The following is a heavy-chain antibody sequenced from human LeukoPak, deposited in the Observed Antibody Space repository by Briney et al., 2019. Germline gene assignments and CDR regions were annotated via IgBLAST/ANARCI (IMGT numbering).Heavy chain of an antibody. D-gene: IGHD2-2*01. CDR3: ARHRYGSDTSCFGF. V-gene: IGHV4-34*01. Sequence: SETLSLTCAVYGGSFSGYFWSWIRQPPGKGLEWIGEINHSGSTNYNPSLKSRVTISVDTSKNQSSLKLSSVTAADTAVYYCARHRYGSDTSCFGFWGQGTLVTVSS. CDR1: GGSFSGYF. CDR2: INHSGST. J-gene: IGHJ4*02.